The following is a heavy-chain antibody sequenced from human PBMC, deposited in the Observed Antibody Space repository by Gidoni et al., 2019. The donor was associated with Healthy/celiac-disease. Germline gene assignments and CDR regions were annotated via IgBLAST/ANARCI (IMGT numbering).Heavy chain of an antibody. J-gene: IGHJ6*02. D-gene: IGHD3-10*01. CDR2: ISYDGSNK. Sequence: QVQLVESGGGVVQPGRSLRLSCAASGFTFSSHAMHWVRQAPGKGREGVAVISYDGSNKYYADSVKGRFTISRDNSKNTLYLQMNSLRAEDTAVYYCARDDGSGSYYNYYGMDVWGQGTTVTVSS. CDR1: GFTFSSHA. V-gene: IGHV3-30-3*01. CDR3: ARDDGSGSYYNYYGMDV.